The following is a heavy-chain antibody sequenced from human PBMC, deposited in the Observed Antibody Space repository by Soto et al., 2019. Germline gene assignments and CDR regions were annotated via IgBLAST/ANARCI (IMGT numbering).Heavy chain of an antibody. D-gene: IGHD3-10*01. Sequence: QVQLVQSGAEVKKPGASVKVSCKASGYTFTGHYMHWVRQAPGQGLEWMGWINPNSVGTNYAQKFQGRVTMTRDTSISTAYMELSRLRSDDTAVYYCAREPMVRAAHDFDIWGQGTMVTVSS. CDR1: GYTFTGHY. CDR2: INPNSVGT. J-gene: IGHJ3*02. CDR3: AREPMVRAAHDFDI. V-gene: IGHV1-2*02.